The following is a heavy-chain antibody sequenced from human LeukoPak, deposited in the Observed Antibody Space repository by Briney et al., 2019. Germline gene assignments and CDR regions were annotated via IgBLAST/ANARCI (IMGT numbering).Heavy chain of an antibody. D-gene: IGHD2-21*02. V-gene: IGHV3-48*04. CDR1: GFTFSSYS. Sequence: GGSLRLSWAASGFTFSSYSMNWVRQAPGKGLEWVSYISSSSSTIYYADSVKGRFTISRDNAKNSLYLQMNSLRAEDTAVYYCARAYCGGDCSPYYYYYYGMDVWGQGTTVTVSS. J-gene: IGHJ6*02. CDR2: ISSSSSTI. CDR3: ARAYCGGDCSPYYYYYYGMDV.